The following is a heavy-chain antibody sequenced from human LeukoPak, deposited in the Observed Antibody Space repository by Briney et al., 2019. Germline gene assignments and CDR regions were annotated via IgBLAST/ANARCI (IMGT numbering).Heavy chain of an antibody. J-gene: IGHJ4*02. CDR2: INHSGST. CDR1: GGSISSYY. CDR3: ARVASSGWYGQLDY. D-gene: IGHD6-19*01. Sequence: PSETLSLTCTVSGGSISSYYWSWIRQPPGKELEWIGEINHSGSTNYNPSLKSRVTISVDTSKNQFSLKLSSVTAADTAVYYCARVASSGWYGQLDYWGQGTLVTVSS. V-gene: IGHV4-34*01.